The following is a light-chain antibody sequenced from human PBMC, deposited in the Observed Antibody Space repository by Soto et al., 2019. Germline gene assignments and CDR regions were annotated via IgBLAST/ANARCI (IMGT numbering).Light chain of an antibody. CDR3: QQTYNPIT. CDR1: QNIDES. Sequence: DIQMTQSPSSLSASVGDRVTITCRASQNIDESLNWYQQKPGKPPTLLISYASTLQSGVPSRFSGSGSGTDFTLAISSLQPDDFATYYCQQTYNPITFGGGTQVEMK. V-gene: IGKV1-39*01. CDR2: YAS. J-gene: IGKJ4*01.